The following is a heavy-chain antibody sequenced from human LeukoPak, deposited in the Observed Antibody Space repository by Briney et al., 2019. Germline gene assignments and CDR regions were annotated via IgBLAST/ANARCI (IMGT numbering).Heavy chain of an antibody. Sequence: GGSLRPSCAASGFTFKTYAMNWVRQVPGKGPEWVSSMSGSGSSTDYADSVKGRFTISRDNSKNTLYLQMNSLRAEDTALYYCAKDAQGLVRGGIYFDFWGQGSLVTVSS. CDR3: AKDAQGLVRGGIYFDF. J-gene: IGHJ4*02. CDR2: MSGSGSST. D-gene: IGHD6-19*01. CDR1: GFTFKTYA. V-gene: IGHV3-23*01.